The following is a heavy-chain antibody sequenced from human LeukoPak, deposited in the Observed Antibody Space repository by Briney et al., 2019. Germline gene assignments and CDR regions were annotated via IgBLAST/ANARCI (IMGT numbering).Heavy chain of an antibody. CDR3: VQDSCAISSSGSTFAS. Sequence: GGSLRLSCTVSGFIFEDYAMHWVRQVPGKGLEWVSSITSNSGYVAYADSVKGRFSISRDNAKNSLYLQMNSLRTEDMAVYYCVQDSCAISSSGSTFASWGQGTLVTVSS. J-gene: IGHJ4*02. CDR2: ITSNSGYV. V-gene: IGHV3-9*03. CDR1: GFIFEDYA. D-gene: IGHD2-2*01.